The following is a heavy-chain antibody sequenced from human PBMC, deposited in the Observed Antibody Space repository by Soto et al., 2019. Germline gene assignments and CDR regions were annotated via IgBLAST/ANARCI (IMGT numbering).Heavy chain of an antibody. Sequence: SETLSLTCTVSGGSISTYYWSWIRQPPGKGLEWIGYIYYSGHTYYNPSLKSRVTISVDTSKNQFSLKLSSVTAADTAVYYCARIKGPFDSWGQGTLVTVSS. V-gene: IGHV4-59*01. CDR3: ARIKGPFDS. J-gene: IGHJ4*02. CDR1: GGSISTYY. D-gene: IGHD3-16*01. CDR2: IYYSGHT.